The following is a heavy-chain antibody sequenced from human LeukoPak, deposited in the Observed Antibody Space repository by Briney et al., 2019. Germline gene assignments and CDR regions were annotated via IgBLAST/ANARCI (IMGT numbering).Heavy chain of an antibody. CDR2: IIPIFGTA. CDR3: ATASGYSSSSYFDY. CDR1: GGTFSSYA. D-gene: IGHD6-6*01. Sequence: ASVKVSCKASGGTFSSYAISWVRQAPGQGLEWMGGIIPIFGTANYAQKFQGRVTITADKSTSTAYMELSSVRSEDTAVYYCATASGYSSSSYFDYWGQGTLVTVSS. V-gene: IGHV1-69*06. J-gene: IGHJ4*02.